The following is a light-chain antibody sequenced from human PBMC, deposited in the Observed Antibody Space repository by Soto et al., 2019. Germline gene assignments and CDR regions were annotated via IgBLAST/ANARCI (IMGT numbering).Light chain of an antibody. J-gene: IGLJ1*01. CDR3: SSYAGTPFV. CDR2: EVN. Sequence: QSALTQPPSASGSPGQSVTISCTGTSSDVGRYNHVSWYQQHPGKAPKLMISEVNKRASGVPDRFSGSKSGNTASLTVSGLQAEDEADYYCSSYAGTPFVFGTGTKVTVL. CDR1: SSDVGRYNH. V-gene: IGLV2-8*01.